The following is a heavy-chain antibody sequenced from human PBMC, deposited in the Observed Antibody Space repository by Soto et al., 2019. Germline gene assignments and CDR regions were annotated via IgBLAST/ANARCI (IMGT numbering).Heavy chain of an antibody. D-gene: IGHD2-15*01. CDR3: AREYCSGGSCYEDY. Sequence: SETLSLTCTVSGGSISSYYWSWIRQPPGKGLEWIGYIYYSGSTNYNPSLKSRVTISVDTSKNQFSLKLSSVTAADTAVYYCAREYCSGGSCYEDYWGQGTLVTVSS. CDR2: IYYSGST. J-gene: IGHJ4*02. V-gene: IGHV4-59*01. CDR1: GGSISSYY.